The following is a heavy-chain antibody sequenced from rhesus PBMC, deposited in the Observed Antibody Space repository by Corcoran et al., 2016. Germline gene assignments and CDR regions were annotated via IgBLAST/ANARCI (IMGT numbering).Heavy chain of an antibody. Sequence: EAQLVQSGAEVKKPGATVKISCKASGYPFNDPYLNRARQAPGKGLEGVGGRYPAEGGADYHQKFQDRVTITPDISADTGFMELSSLRSEGAAVYYCATFYLYFDLWGPGTPITISS. CDR2: RYPAEGGA. V-gene: IGHV1-111*02. CDR3: ATFYLYFDL. J-gene: IGHJ2*01. CDR1: GYPFNDPY.